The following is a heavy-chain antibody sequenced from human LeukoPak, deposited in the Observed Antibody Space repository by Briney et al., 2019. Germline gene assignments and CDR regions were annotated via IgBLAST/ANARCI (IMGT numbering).Heavy chain of an antibody. Sequence: SETLSLTCTVSGGSISSSSYYWGWIRQPPGKGLEWIGSIYYSGSTYYNPSLKSRVTISVDTSKNQFSLKLSSVTAADTAVYYCASGPYSSGYYYYFDYWGQGTLVTVSS. CDR2: IYYSGST. J-gene: IGHJ4*02. V-gene: IGHV4-39*07. CDR1: GGSISSSSYY. D-gene: IGHD3-22*01. CDR3: ASGPYSSGYYYYFDY.